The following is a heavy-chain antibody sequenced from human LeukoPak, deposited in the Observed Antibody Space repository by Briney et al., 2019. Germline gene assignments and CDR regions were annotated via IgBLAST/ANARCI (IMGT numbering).Heavy chain of an antibody. CDR2: IKGGGGDP. CDR1: GFTFSSYV. Sequence: GGSLRLSCAASGFTFSSYVMNWVRQAPGKGLEWVSSIKGGGGDPFYADSVKGRFTISRDNSKNTLFLQLNSLRAEDSAVYYCAKGGHDFNPFYWWGQGTLVTVSS. CDR3: AKGGHDFNPFYW. V-gene: IGHV3-23*01. D-gene: IGHD2-21*02. J-gene: IGHJ4*02.